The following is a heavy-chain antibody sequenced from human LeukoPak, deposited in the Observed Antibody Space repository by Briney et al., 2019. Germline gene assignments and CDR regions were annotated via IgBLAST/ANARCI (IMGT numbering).Heavy chain of an antibody. CDR2: INNDGSGT. J-gene: IGHJ4*02. Sequence: GGSLRLSCAASGFTFNSKWMHWVRQAPGKGLVWVSHINNDGSGTSYADSVKGRFTISRDNAKNTLYLQMNSLRAEDTAIYYCARDGLPAAFDYWGQGTLVTVSS. CDR3: ARDGLPAAFDY. CDR1: GFTFNSKW. D-gene: IGHD2-2*01. V-gene: IGHV3-74*01.